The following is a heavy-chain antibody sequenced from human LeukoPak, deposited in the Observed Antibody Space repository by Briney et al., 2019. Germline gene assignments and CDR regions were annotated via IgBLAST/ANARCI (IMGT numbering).Heavy chain of an antibody. CDR2: IKSKTDGGTT. D-gene: IGHD3-22*01. CDR3: TTDPDYYDSSGYYFGLLDY. J-gene: IGHJ4*02. CDR1: GFTFGNAW. V-gene: IGHV3-15*01. Sequence: GGSLRFSFAASGFTFGNAWMSWVRQAPGKGLEWVGRIKSKTDGGTTDYAAPVKGRFTISRDDSKNTLYLQMNSLKTEDTAVYYCTTDPDYYDSSGYYFGLLDYWGQGTLVTVSS.